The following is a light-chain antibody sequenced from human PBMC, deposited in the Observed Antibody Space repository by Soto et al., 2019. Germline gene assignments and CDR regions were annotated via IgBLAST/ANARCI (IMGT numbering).Light chain of an antibody. Sequence: QSALTQPASVSGSPGQSITISCTGTSSDVGGYNYVSWYQQHPGKAPKLMIYEVSNRPSGISNRFSGSKSGNTASLTISGLQAEDEADYYCSSYTISSVCVFGGGTKLTVL. CDR2: EVS. CDR3: SSYTISSVCV. V-gene: IGLV2-14*01. J-gene: IGLJ3*02. CDR1: SSDVGGYNY.